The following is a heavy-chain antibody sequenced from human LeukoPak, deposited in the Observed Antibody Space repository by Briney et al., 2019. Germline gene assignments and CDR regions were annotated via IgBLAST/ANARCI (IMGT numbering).Heavy chain of an antibody. CDR1: GFTLSNYW. Sequence: GGSLRLSCAASGFTLSNYWMHWVRQAPGEGLVWVSRVDPDGATTNYADSVKGRFTTSRDNAKNTLYLQMNSLRAEDTAVYYCARDRNSGWYQGFDSWGQGTLVTVFS. CDR3: ARDRNSGWYQGFDS. V-gene: IGHV3-74*01. CDR2: VDPDGATT. J-gene: IGHJ4*02. D-gene: IGHD6-19*01.